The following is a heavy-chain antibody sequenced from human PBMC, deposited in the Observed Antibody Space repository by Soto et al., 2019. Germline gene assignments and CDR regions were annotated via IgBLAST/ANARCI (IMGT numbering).Heavy chain of an antibody. Sequence: QLQLQESGPGLVKPSETLSLTCTVSGGSISSSSYYWGWIRQPPGKGLEWIGSIYYSGSTYYNPSLKSRVTISVDTSKHQFSLKLSSVTAADTAVYYCARQGSYYGSGSYFRGGVFDYWGQGTLVTVSS. D-gene: IGHD3-10*01. CDR1: GGSISSSSYY. J-gene: IGHJ4*02. V-gene: IGHV4-39*01. CDR3: ARQGSYYGSGSYFRGGVFDY. CDR2: IYYSGST.